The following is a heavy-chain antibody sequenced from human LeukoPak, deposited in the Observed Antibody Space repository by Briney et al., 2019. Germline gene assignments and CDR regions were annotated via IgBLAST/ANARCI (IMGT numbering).Heavy chain of an antibody. J-gene: IGHJ6*04. CDR3: ARLAAAGTSFYGMDV. CDR1: GFIFSSYS. Sequence: PGGSLRLSCATSGFIFSSYSMSWVRQAPGKRLEWVSSISSSSSYIYHADSVKGRFTISRDNAKNSLYLQMNSLRAEDTAMYYCARLAAAGTSFYGMDVWGKGTTVTVSS. D-gene: IGHD6-13*01. CDR2: ISSSSSYI. V-gene: IGHV3-21*01.